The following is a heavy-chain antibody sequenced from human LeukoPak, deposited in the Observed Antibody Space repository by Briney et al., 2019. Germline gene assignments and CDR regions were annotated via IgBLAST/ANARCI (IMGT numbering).Heavy chain of an antibody. CDR2: IKQDGSDK. Sequence: GGSLRLSCTASGFNLSYYSMSWVRQAPGKGLEWVANIKQDGSDKHYVDSVKGRFTISRDNGKNSLYLQMNSLRAEDTAVYHCARYNWLEFWGQGTLVTVSS. CDR1: GFNLSYYS. CDR3: ARYNWLEF. J-gene: IGHJ5*01. V-gene: IGHV3-7*01.